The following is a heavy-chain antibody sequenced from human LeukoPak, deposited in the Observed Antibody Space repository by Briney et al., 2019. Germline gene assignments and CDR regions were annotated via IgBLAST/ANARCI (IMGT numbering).Heavy chain of an antibody. CDR1: GYSFTNYW. Sequence: GESLKISCKGSGYSFTNYWIGWVRQMPGKGLEWMGIIFPGDSHTRYSPSFQGQVTMSADKSISTAYLQWSSLRASDTAMYYCARSSVHWFDPWGQGTLVTVSS. CDR3: ARSSVHWFDP. V-gene: IGHV5-51*01. D-gene: IGHD5/OR15-5a*01. J-gene: IGHJ5*02. CDR2: IFPGDSHT.